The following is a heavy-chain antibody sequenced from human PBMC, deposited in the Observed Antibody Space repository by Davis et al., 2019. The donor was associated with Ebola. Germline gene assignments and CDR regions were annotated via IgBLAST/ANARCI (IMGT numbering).Heavy chain of an antibody. J-gene: IGHJ5*02. CDR1: GYTFTGYY. CDR2: INSNSGDA. CDR3: ARGDWFDP. Sequence: ASVKVSCKASGYTFTGYYMHWVRQAPGQGLEWMGRINSNSGDANYAPRFQGRVTLTRDTSITTAYMELRRLRSDDTAVYYCARGDWFDPWGQGTLVTVSS. V-gene: IGHV1-2*06.